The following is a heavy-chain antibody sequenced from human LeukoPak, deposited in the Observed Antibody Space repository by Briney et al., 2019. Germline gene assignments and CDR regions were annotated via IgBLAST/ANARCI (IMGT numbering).Heavy chain of an antibody. Sequence: PSETLSLTCAVYGGSFSGYYWSWIRQPPGKGLEWIGEINHSGSTNYNPSLKSRVTISVDTSKNQFSLKLSSVTAADTAVYYCARGTLYSGWSYYFDYWGQGSQVTVSS. CDR1: GGSFSGYY. CDR3: ARGTLYSGWSYYFDY. V-gene: IGHV4-34*01. CDR2: INHSGST. D-gene: IGHD6-19*01. J-gene: IGHJ4*02.